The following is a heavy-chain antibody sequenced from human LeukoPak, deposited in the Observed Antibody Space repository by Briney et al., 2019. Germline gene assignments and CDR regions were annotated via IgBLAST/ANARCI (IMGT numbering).Heavy chain of an antibody. V-gene: IGHV3-48*02. Sequence: GGSLRLSCAASGFTFSSYSMNWVSHAPGKGLEWVSYISSSSSTIYYADSVKGRFTISRDNAKNSLYLQMNSLRDEDTAVYYCARDSYYDSSGYYGTWGQGTLVTVSS. CDR1: GFTFSSYS. CDR3: ARDSYYDSSGYYGT. CDR2: ISSSSSTI. J-gene: IGHJ4*02. D-gene: IGHD3-22*01.